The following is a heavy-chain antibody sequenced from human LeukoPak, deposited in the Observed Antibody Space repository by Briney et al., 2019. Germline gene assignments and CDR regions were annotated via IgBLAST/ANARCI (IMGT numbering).Heavy chain of an antibody. V-gene: IGHV5-51*01. CDR1: GYSFSSYW. CDR2: IHPGNSEN. Sequence: GESLQISCKGSGYSFSSYWINWVRQMPGKGLEWMGIIHPGNSENTYSPSFQGQVTISVDKSINTAYLQWSSLKASDTAMYYCARRLSSIAAAGANDYWGQGTLVTVSS. CDR3: ARRLSSIAAAGANDY. J-gene: IGHJ4*02. D-gene: IGHD6-13*01.